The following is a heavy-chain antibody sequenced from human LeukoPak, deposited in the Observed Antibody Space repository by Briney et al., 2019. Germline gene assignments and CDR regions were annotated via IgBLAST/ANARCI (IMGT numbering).Heavy chain of an antibody. CDR2: INPNSGGT. CDR3: ARGTYYYDSSGYYYFDY. V-gene: IGHV1-2*02. D-gene: IGHD3-22*01. Sequence: ALVKVSCKASGYTFTGYYMHWVRQAPGQGLEWMGWINPNSGGTNYAQKFQGRVTMTRDTSISTAYMELSRLRSDDTAVYYCARGTYYYDSSGYYYFDYWGQGTLVTVSS. J-gene: IGHJ4*02. CDR1: GYTFTGYY.